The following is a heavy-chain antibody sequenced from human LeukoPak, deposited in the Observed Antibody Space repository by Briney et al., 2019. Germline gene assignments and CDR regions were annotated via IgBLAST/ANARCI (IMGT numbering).Heavy chain of an antibody. Sequence: GESLEISCKGSGYSFTSYWIGWVRQMPGKGLEWMGIIYPGDSDTRYSPSFQGQVTISADKSISTAYLQWSSLKASDTAMHYCASTGNWNYNYYYYMDVWGKGTTVTVSS. CDR3: ASTGNWNYNYYYYMDV. CDR1: GYSFTSYW. CDR2: IYPGDSDT. V-gene: IGHV5-51*01. D-gene: IGHD1-20*01. J-gene: IGHJ6*03.